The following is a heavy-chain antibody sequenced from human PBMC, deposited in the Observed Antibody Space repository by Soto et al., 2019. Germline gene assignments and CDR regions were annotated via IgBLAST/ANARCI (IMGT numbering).Heavy chain of an antibody. D-gene: IGHD3-10*01. CDR3: AKQRAGFGSGSDTYYFDY. Sequence: EVQLLESGGGLVQPGGSLRISCIGSGFTFSSHAMSWVRQAPGKGLEWVSAISGSGGTTYYADSVKGRFAVSRDNSNNTLYMQMNSLRAEDTAVYYCAKQRAGFGSGSDTYYFDYWGKGTLVTVSS. V-gene: IGHV3-23*01. CDR1: GFTFSSHA. J-gene: IGHJ4*02. CDR2: ISGSGGTT.